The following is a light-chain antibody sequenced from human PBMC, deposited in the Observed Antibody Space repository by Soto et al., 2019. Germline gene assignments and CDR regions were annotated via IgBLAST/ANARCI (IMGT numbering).Light chain of an antibody. V-gene: IGKV3-11*01. CDR3: QQRSNWPST. CDR2: DAS. J-gene: IGKJ2*01. Sequence: EIVLTQSPATLSLSPGERATLSCRASQSVSSYLAWYQQKPGQAPRPLIYDASNRATGIPARFSGSGSGTDFTLTISSLEPEDFAVYYCQQRSNWPSTFGQGTKLEIK. CDR1: QSVSSY.